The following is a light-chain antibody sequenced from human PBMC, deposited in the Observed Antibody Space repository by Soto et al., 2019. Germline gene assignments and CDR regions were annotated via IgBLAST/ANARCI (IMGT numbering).Light chain of an antibody. CDR2: SNN. J-gene: IGLJ3*02. CDR3: QSYDSSPRKL. CDR1: SSNIGAGYD. Sequence: QSVLTQPPSVSGAPGQRVIISCTGSSSNIGAGYDVHWYQQLPGTAPRLFIYSNNNRPSGVPDRFSGSKSGTAASLAIAGLQAEDEADYYCQSYDSSPRKLFGGGTKLTVL. V-gene: IGLV1-40*01.